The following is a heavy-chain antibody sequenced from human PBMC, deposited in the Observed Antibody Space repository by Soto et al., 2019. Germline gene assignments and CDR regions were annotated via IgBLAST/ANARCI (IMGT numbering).Heavy chain of an antibody. CDR2: MNPDTGGT. CDR1: GYTFSDFS. CDR3: AREPYTSSSGYYYGMDV. D-gene: IGHD6-13*01. V-gene: IGHV1-2*04. Sequence: QVHLVQSGAEVRKPGASVKVSCKASGYTFSDFSMHWVRQAPGQGLEWVGWMNPDTGGTNYAQKFQGWVTMTRDTSISTAYMELSRLRSDDTAVYYCAREPYTSSSGYYYGMDVWGQGTTVTVSS. J-gene: IGHJ6*02.